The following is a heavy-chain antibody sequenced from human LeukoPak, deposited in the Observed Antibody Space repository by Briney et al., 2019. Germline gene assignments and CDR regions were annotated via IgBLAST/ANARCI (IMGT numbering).Heavy chain of an antibody. D-gene: IGHD5-12*01. CDR3: ARTQSYSGYNPLKYYYYYYMDV. CDR2: IYYSGST. Sequence: PSETLSLTCTVSGGSISSYYWSWIRQPPGKGLEWIGYIYYSGSTNYKSSLKSRVTISVDTSKNQFSLKLSSVTAADTAVYYCARTQSYSGYNPLKYYYYYYMDVWGKGTTVTISS. J-gene: IGHJ6*03. V-gene: IGHV4-59*01. CDR1: GGSISSYY.